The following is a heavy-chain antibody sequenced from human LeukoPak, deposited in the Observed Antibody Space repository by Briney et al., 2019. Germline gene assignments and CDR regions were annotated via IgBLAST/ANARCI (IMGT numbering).Heavy chain of an antibody. CDR2: ISSSGSTI. CDR3: SGGSGWLMDV. J-gene: IGHJ6*03. V-gene: IGHV3-48*01. Sequence: GGSLRLSCAASGFTFSSYGMHWVRQAPGKGLEWVSYISSSGSTIYYADSVKGRFTISRDNAKNSLYLQINGLTVEDTAVYYCSGGSGWLMDVWGKGTTVTVSS. D-gene: IGHD6-19*01. CDR1: GFTFSSYG.